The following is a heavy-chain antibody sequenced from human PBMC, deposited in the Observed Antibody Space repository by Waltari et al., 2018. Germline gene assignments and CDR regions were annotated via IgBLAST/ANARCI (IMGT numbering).Heavy chain of an antibody. CDR1: GYTFTSYD. CDR3: ARGPIVVVPAAPYYFDY. CDR2: MNPNSGNT. Sequence: QVQLVQSGAEVKKPGASVKVSCKASGYTFTSYDINWVRQATGQWLEGRGWMNPNSGNTGYAQKFQGRVTITRNTSISTAYMELSSLRSEDTAVYYCARGPIVVVPAAPYYFDYWGQGTLVTVSS. D-gene: IGHD2-2*01. V-gene: IGHV1-8*03. J-gene: IGHJ4*02.